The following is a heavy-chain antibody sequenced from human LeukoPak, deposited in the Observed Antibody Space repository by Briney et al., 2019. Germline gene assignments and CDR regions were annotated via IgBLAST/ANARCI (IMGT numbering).Heavy chain of an antibody. D-gene: IGHD3-10*01. CDR3: ARDRPRWRFGELLRYYYYYGMDV. CDR2: ISAYNVNT. J-gene: IGHJ6*02. Sequence: GASVKVSCKASGYTFTSYGISWVRQAPGQGLEWMGWISAYNVNTNYSQKLQGRVSMTTDTSTSTAYMELRSLTSDDTAVYYCARDRPRWRFGELLRYYYYYGMDVWGQGTTVTVSS. V-gene: IGHV1-18*01. CDR1: GYTFTSYG.